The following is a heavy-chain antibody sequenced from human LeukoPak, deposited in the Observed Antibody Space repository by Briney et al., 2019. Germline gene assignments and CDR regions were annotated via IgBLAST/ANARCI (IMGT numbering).Heavy chain of an antibody. D-gene: IGHD2-2*02. Sequence: PSETLSLTCAVYGGSFSGYYRSWIRQPPGKGLGRIGEINHSGSTNYNPSLKSRVTISVDTSKNQFSLKLSSVTAADTAVYYCASGYQLLYEDYWGHGTLVTVSS. V-gene: IGHV4-34*01. CDR2: INHSGST. CDR1: GGSFSGYY. CDR3: ASGYQLLYEDY. J-gene: IGHJ4*01.